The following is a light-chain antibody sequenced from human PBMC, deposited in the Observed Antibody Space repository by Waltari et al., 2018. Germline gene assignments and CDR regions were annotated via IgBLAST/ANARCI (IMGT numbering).Light chain of an antibody. CDR3: QKYVNLPAT. CDR2: DAA. V-gene: IGKV3-20*01. Sequence: SCKTSQSVSKYVAWYQQKPRQAPSLLIYDAAIRATGIPDRFSGSGSGTDFSLTISRLEPEDFSLYYCQKYVNLPATFGQGSKVEIK. CDR1: QSVSKY. J-gene: IGKJ1*01.